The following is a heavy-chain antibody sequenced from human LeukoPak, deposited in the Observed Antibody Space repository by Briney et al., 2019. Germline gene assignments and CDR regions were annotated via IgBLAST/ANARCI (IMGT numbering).Heavy chain of an antibody. V-gene: IGHV1-18*01. Sequence: GASVKVSCKAPGYTFTSYGISWVRQAPGQGLEWMGWISAYNGNTNYAQKLQGRVTMTTDTSTSTAYMELRSLRSDDTAVYYCARARRPYCSSTSCYPDAFDIWGQGTMVTVSS. J-gene: IGHJ3*02. CDR3: ARARRPYCSSTSCYPDAFDI. CDR2: ISAYNGNT. D-gene: IGHD2-2*01. CDR1: GYTFTSYG.